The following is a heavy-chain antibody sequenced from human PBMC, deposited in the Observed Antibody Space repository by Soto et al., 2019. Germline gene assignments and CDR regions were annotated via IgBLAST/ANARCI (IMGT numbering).Heavy chain of an antibody. CDR3: AKVGAKVVAPHGTFDY. CDR2: ISGSGGST. V-gene: IGHV3-23*01. CDR1: GFTFSSYA. J-gene: IGHJ4*02. D-gene: IGHD2-15*01. Sequence: LRLSCAASGFTFSSYAMSWVRQAPGKGLEWVSAISGSGGSTYYADSVKGRFTISRDNSKNTLYLQMNSLRAEDTAVYYCAKVGAKVVAPHGTFDYWGQGTLVTVSS.